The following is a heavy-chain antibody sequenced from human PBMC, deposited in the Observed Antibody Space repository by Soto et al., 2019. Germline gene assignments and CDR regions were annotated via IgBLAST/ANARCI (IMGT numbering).Heavy chain of an antibody. CDR3: ARDRSEVAATGYYYGMDV. J-gene: IGHJ6*02. CDR1: GGSISSGGYY. V-gene: IGHV4-31*03. CDR2: IYYSGST. Sequence: PSETLSLTCTVSGGSISSGGYYWSWIRQHPGKGLEWIGYIYYSGSTYYNPSLKSRVTISVDTSKNQFSLKLSSVTAADTAVYYCARDRSEVAATGYYYGMDVWGQGTTVTVSS. D-gene: IGHD2-15*01.